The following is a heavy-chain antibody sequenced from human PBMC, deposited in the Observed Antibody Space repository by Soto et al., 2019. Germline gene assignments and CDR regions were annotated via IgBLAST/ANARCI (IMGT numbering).Heavy chain of an antibody. D-gene: IGHD5-18*01. J-gene: IGHJ6*02. CDR3: LGYSYDHYYYYGMDV. Sequence: PGGSLRLSCTASGFTFGDYAMSWFRQAPGKGLEWVGFIRSKAYGGTTEYAASVKGRFTISRDDSKSIAYLQMNSLKTEDTAVYYCLGYSYDHYYYYGMDVWGQGTTVTVSS. CDR2: IRSKAYGGTT. CDR1: GFTFGDYA. V-gene: IGHV3-49*03.